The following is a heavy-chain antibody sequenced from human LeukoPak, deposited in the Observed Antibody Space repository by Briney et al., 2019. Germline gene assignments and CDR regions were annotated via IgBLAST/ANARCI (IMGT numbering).Heavy chain of an antibody. D-gene: IGHD2-2*01. V-gene: IGHV4-38-2*01. Sequence: SETLSLTCAVSGYSISSGYYWGXIRQPPGXGXEXIGSIYXSGSTYYNPSLKSRVTISVGTSKNQFSLKLSSVTAADTAVYYCAVTIVVVPAASTYYFDYWGQGTLVTVSS. CDR1: GYSISSGYY. J-gene: IGHJ4*02. CDR2: IYXSGST. CDR3: AVTIVVVPAASTYYFDY.